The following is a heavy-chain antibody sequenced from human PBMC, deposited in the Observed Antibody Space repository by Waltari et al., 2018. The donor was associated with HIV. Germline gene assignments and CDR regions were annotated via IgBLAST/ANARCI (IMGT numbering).Heavy chain of an antibody. CDR1: SDSISAYY. D-gene: IGHD3-10*01. V-gene: IGHV4-4*08. J-gene: IGHJ4*02. Sequence: QVLLQESGPGVVKPSETLSLTCTVSSDSISAYYWNWIRQSPGKGLEWIGHIYHTGTTNYNPSLKSRAILSIDMSTRQFSLRLTNVTAADTSTYYCARDRGKSTMTYFDYWGQGTLVVVSS. CDR3: ARDRGKSTMTYFDY. CDR2: IYHTGTT.